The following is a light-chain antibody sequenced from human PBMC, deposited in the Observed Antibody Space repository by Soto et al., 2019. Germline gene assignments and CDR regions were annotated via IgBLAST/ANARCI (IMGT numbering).Light chain of an antibody. Sequence: QAVLTQPRSVSGSPGQSVTISCTGTSSDVGGYSYVSWYQQHPGKAPKLMIYDVSKRPSGVPDRFSGSKSGNTASLTISGLQAEDEADYYCCSSGGSYSYVLGTGTKLPVL. CDR2: DVS. CDR1: SSDVGGYSY. CDR3: CSSGGSYSYV. V-gene: IGLV2-11*01. J-gene: IGLJ1*01.